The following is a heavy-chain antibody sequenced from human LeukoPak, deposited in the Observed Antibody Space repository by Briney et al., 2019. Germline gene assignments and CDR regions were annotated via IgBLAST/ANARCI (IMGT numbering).Heavy chain of an antibody. J-gene: IGHJ4*02. CDR3: ARDIQYGDSDY. D-gene: IGHD4-17*01. CDR2: IKEDGSEK. V-gene: IGHV3-7*05. Sequence: GGSLRLSCAASGFSFSRYWMTWVRQAPGKGLEWVANIKEDGSEKNHVDSLKDRFTISRDNAKNSVFLQMNSLRAEDTAIYYCARDIQYGDSDYWGQGTLVTVSS. CDR1: GFSFSRYW.